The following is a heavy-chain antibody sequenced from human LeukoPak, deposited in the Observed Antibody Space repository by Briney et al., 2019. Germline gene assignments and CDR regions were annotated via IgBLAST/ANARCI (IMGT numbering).Heavy chain of an antibody. CDR3: ARGSMGGSGSYYKDYYYGMDV. D-gene: IGHD3-10*01. CDR2: INHSGST. CDR1: GGSFSGYY. Sequence: KASEALSLTCAVYGGSFSGYYWSWIRQPPGKGLEWIGEINHSGSTNYNPSLKSRVTISVDTSKNQFSLKLNSVTAADTAVYYCARGSMGGSGSYYKDYYYGMDVWGQGTTVTVSS. J-gene: IGHJ6*02. V-gene: IGHV4-34*01.